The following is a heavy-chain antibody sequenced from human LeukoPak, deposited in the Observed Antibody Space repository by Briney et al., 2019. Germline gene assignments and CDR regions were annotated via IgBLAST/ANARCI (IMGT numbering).Heavy chain of an antibody. Sequence: ASVKVSCKASGGTFSSYAISWVRQAPGQGLEWMGRIIPILGIANYAQKFQGRVTITADKSTSTAYMELSSLRSEDTAVYYCARDPSWSGDMDVWGKGTTVTVSS. CDR3: ARDPSWSGDMDV. J-gene: IGHJ6*03. V-gene: IGHV1-69*04. CDR2: IIPILGIA. CDR1: GGTFSSYA. D-gene: IGHD3-3*01.